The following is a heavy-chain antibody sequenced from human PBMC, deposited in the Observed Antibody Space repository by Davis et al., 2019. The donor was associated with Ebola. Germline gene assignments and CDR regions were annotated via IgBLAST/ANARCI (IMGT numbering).Heavy chain of an antibody. CDR3: ARHRITMVRGVIFYYYYYGMDV. J-gene: IGHJ6*02. CDR1: GGSFSGYY. Sequence: PSETLSLTCAVYGGSFSGYYWSWIRQPPGKGLEWIGEINHSGSTNYNPSLKSRVTISVDTSKRQFSLKLNSVTAADTAVYYCARHRITMVRGVIFYYYYYGMDVWGQGTTVTVSS. CDR2: INHSGST. D-gene: IGHD3-10*01. V-gene: IGHV4-34*01.